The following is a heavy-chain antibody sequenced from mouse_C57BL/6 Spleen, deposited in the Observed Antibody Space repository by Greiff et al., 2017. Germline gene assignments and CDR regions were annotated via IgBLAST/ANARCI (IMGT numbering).Heavy chain of an antibody. D-gene: IGHD2-3*01. V-gene: IGHV1-80*01. Sequence: QVQLQQSGAELVKPGASVKISCKASGYAFSSYWMNWVKQRPGKGLEWIGQIYPGDGDTNYNGKFKGKATLTADKSSSTAYMQLSSLTSEDSAVYFCASMGDGYYYAMDYWGQGTSVTVSS. CDR1: GYAFSSYW. CDR3: ASMGDGYYYAMDY. CDR2: IYPGDGDT. J-gene: IGHJ4*01.